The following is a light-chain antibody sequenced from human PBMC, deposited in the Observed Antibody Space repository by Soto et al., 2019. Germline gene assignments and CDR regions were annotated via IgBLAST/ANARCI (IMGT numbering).Light chain of an antibody. CDR3: MEVLQSPQT. J-gene: IGKJ2*01. CDR2: LGS. CDR1: QSLLHRNGHNY. Sequence: ETVLPQSPLSLTVSPGEPASISCSSSQSLLHRNGHNYLDWYLQRPGQSPHLLIYLGSNRASGVPDRFSGSGSGTVFTLKISRVEAEEVGIYYGMEVLQSPQTFGQGTKLEIK. V-gene: IGKV2-28*01.